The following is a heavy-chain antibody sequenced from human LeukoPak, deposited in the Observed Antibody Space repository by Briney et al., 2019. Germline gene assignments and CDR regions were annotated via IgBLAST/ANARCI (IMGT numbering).Heavy chain of an antibody. CDR1: GASIGSGGYD. J-gene: IGHJ4*02. D-gene: IGHD3-16*01. CDR3: ARHSFGRTVLDY. Sequence: SETLSLTCTVSGASIGSGGYDWGWVRQPPGRGPEWIGRIYYGGNTYYDPSLKSRLTISVDTSKNQFSLTLSSVTAADTAVYYCARHSFGRTVLDYWGQGTLVTVSS. CDR2: IYYGGNT. V-gene: IGHV4-39*01.